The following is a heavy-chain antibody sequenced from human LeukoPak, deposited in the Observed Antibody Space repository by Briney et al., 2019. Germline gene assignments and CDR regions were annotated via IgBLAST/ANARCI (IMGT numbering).Heavy chain of an antibody. D-gene: IGHD6-13*01. CDR3: ARDRVGQQLVGRNYYYYYMDV. J-gene: IGHJ6*03. CDR1: GYSVSSNSAA. Sequence: SQTLSLTCAISGYSVSSNSAAWNWIRQSPSRGLEWLGRTYYRSKWYNDYAVSVKSRITINPDTSKNQFSLKLSSVTAADTAVYYCARDRVGQQLVGRNYYYYYMDVWGKGTTVTISS. CDR2: TYYRSKWYN. V-gene: IGHV6-1*01.